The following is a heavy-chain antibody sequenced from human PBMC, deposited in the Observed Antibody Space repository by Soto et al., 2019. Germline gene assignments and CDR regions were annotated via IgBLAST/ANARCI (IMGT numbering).Heavy chain of an antibody. CDR2: IYHSGST. CDR1: GGSISSSNW. V-gene: IGHV4-4*02. Sequence: SETLSLTCAVSGGSISSSNWWSWVRQPPGKGLEWIGEIYHSGSTNYNPSLKSRVTISVDKSKNQFSLKLSSVTAADTAVYYCARDRYYDSSGNCFDPWGQGTLVTVS. J-gene: IGHJ5*02. D-gene: IGHD3-22*01. CDR3: ARDRYYDSSGNCFDP.